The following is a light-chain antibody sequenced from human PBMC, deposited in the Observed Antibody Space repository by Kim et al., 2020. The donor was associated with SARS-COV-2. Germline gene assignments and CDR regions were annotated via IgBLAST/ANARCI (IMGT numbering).Light chain of an antibody. J-gene: IGKJ3*01. CDR1: DSVDSSY. CDR3: QQFGS. Sequence: TRSLSPGERATLSCRASDSVDSSYLTWYQQKPGQPPRLLIYSVSNRAPDIPDRFSGSGSGTDFTLTISRLEPEDFAVYYCQQFGSFGPGTKVDIK. V-gene: IGKV3-20*01. CDR2: SVS.